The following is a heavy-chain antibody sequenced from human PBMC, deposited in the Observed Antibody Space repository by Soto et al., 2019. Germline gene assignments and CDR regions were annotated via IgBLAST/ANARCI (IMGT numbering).Heavy chain of an antibody. V-gene: IGHV3-21*01. CDR3: ARSSSVDIVATQLLDD. CDR2: ISSSSSYI. J-gene: IGHJ4*02. CDR1: GLTFSSYS. Sequence: GGSLRLSCAASGLTFSSYSMNWVRQAPGKGLEWVSSISSSSSYIYYADSVKGRFTISRDNAKNSLYLQMNSLRAEDAAVYYCARSSSVDIVATQLLDDWGQGTLVTVSS. D-gene: IGHD5-12*01.